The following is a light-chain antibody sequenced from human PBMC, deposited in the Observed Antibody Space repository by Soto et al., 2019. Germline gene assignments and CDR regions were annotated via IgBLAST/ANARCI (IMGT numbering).Light chain of an antibody. CDR1: KSVSSS. V-gene: IGKV3-15*01. CDR2: GAS. J-gene: IGKJ1*01. CDR3: QQYNNWWT. Sequence: EIVMTQSPATLSVSPGERATLSCRASKSVSSSLAWYQQKPGQAPRLLIYGASTRATGIPARFSGSGSETEFTLTISRLQSEDFAVYYCQQYNNWWTFGKGTKVEIK.